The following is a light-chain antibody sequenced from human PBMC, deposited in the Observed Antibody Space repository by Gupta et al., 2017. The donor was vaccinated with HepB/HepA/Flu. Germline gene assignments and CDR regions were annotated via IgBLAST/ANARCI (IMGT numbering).Light chain of an antibody. CDR2: DVS. CDR1: SSDVGGYEC. J-gene: IGLJ2*01. V-gene: IGLV2-14*03. Sequence: HSARTQHASVSLYTGQSIPISSTGSSSDVGGYECVSCSQQNQGKAPKLIIFDVSARHSGVSNRFSCSKSGNTASLTISMLLAEDWAHYYCNSYSSSNTRVVFRGGTKLTVL. CDR3: NSYSSSNTRVV.